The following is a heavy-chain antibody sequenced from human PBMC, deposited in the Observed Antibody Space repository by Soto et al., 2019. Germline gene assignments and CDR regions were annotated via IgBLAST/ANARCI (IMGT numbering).Heavy chain of an antibody. CDR3: ARSYYGSGSYYNWFDP. V-gene: IGHV1-8*01. CDR2: MNPNSGNT. Sequence: ASVNVSFKASGYTFTSYDINWVRQATGQGLEWMGWMNPNSGNTGYAQKFQGRVTMTRNTSISTAYMELSSLRSEDTAVYYCARSYYGSGSYYNWFDPWGQGTLVTVSS. D-gene: IGHD3-10*01. J-gene: IGHJ5*02. CDR1: GYTFTSYD.